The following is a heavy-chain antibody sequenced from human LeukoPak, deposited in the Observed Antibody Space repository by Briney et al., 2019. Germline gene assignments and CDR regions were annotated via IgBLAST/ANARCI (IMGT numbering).Heavy chain of an antibody. D-gene: IGHD3-10*01. CDR2: ISSSGTYV. J-gene: IGHJ4*02. CDR1: GFTFSSYS. V-gene: IGHV3-21*01. CDR3: ARGYYYGSGSYFDY. Sequence: GGSLRLSCAASGFTFSSYSMNWVRQAPGKGLEWVSSISSSGTYVYYADSVKGRFTISRDNAKNSLYLQMNSLRAEDTAVYYCARGYYYGSGSYFDYWGQGTLVTVPS.